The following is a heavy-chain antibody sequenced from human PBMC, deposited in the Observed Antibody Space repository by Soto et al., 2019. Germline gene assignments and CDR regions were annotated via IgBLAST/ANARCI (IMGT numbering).Heavy chain of an antibody. J-gene: IGHJ4*02. D-gene: IGHD3-10*01. CDR1: GFTFSMYW. CDR3: TRGPRPSSVGTGAF. CDR2: ISDDGSRA. V-gene: IGHV3-74*01. Sequence: GGSLRLSCTASGFTFSMYWMHWVRQVPGKGPEWVSRISDDGSRADYADSVKGRFTISRDNAKNTLYLEMHVLRADDTAVYYCTRGPRPSSVGTGAFWGQGTPVTLSS.